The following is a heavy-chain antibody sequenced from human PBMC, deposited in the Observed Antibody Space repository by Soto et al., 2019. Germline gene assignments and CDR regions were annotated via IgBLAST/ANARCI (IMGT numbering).Heavy chain of an antibody. Sequence: GGSLRLSCAASGLPFSSYGMHWVRQAPGKGLERVAVIWYDGSNKYYADSVKGRFTISRDNSKNTLYLQMNSLRAEDTAVYYCARDGYCSGGSCYSVPVFDYWGQGTLVTVSS. CDR1: GLPFSSYG. V-gene: IGHV3-33*01. CDR2: IWYDGSNK. CDR3: ARDGYCSGGSCYSVPVFDY. D-gene: IGHD2-15*01. J-gene: IGHJ4*02.